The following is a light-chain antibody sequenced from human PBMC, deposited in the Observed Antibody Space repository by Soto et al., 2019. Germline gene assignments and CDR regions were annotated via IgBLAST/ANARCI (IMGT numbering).Light chain of an antibody. Sequence: DIQMTQSPSTLSASVGDRVTITCRASQSISSWLAWYQQKPGKAPKLLIYKASSLESGVPSRFSGSGAGTEFTLTISCLQTDDFATYYCQQYNSYPWTFGQGTKVEIK. CDR3: QQYNSYPWT. V-gene: IGKV1-5*03. J-gene: IGKJ1*01. CDR1: QSISSW. CDR2: KAS.